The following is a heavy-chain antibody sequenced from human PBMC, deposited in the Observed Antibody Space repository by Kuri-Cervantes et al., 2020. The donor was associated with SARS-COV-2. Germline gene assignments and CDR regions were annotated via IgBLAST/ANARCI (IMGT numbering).Heavy chain of an antibody. CDR1: GGSISSSSYY. J-gene: IGHJ3*02. Sequence: SETLSLTCTVSGGSISSSSYYWGWIRQPPGKGLEWIGYIYYSGSTNYNPSLKSRVTISVDTSKNQFSLKLSSVTAADTAVYYCARVRIFGVPGFAFDIWGQGTMVTVSS. CDR2: IYYSGST. D-gene: IGHD3-3*01. V-gene: IGHV4-61*05. CDR3: ARVRIFGVPGFAFDI.